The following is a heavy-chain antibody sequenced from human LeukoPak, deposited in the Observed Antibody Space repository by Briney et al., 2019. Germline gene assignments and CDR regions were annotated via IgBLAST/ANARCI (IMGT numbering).Heavy chain of an antibody. CDR2: IYYSGST. D-gene: IGHD5-24*01. V-gene: IGHV4-30-4*01. J-gene: IGHJ4*02. CDR1: GGSLSSGDYY. Sequence: PSQTLSLTCTVSGGSLSSGDYYWSWIRQPPGKGLEWIGYIYYSGSTYYNPSLKSRVTISVDTSKNQFSLKLSSVTAADTAVHYCARVEMATILFDYWGQGTLVTVSS. CDR3: ARVEMATILFDY.